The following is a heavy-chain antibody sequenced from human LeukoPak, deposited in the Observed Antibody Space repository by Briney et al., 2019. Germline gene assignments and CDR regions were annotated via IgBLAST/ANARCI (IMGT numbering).Heavy chain of an antibody. V-gene: IGHV4-34*01. D-gene: IGHD5-24*01. J-gene: IGHJ4*02. CDR2: INHSGST. CDR3: ARGVRDGYNLHYFDY. Sequence: ASETLSLTCAVYGGSFSGYYWSWIRQPPGKGLEWIGEINHSGSTNYNPSLKSRVTISVDTSKNQLSLKLSSVTAADTAVYYCARGVRDGYNLHYFDYWGQGTLVTVSS. CDR1: GGSFSGYY.